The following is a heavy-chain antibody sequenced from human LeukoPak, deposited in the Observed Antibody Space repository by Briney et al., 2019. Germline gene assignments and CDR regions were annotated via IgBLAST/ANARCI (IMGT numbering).Heavy chain of an antibody. CDR3: ARNLRIAAAGTYFDS. V-gene: IGHV4-39*07. CDR2: MYYSGGP. D-gene: IGHD6-13*01. Sequence: PSETLSLTCTVSGGSIISITSYWGWIRQPPGKGLEWIGTMYYSGGPYYTPSLKSRVTISVDTSKDQFSLKLSSVTAADTAVYYCARNLRIAAAGTYFDSRGQGTLVTVSS. CDR1: GGSIISITSY. J-gene: IGHJ4*02.